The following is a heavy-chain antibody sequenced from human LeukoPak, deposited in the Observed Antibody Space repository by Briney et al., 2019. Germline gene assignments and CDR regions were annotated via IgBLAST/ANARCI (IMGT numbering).Heavy chain of an antibody. CDR2: ISYSGST. V-gene: IGHV4-59*01. J-gene: IGHJ3*02. CDR3: ARSDTTMVTGNAFDI. D-gene: IGHD5-18*01. Sequence: SETLSLTRTVSGGSISSYYWSWIRQPPGKGLEWIGYISYSGSTNYNPSLKSRVTISLDTSKNQFSLKLSSVTAADTAVYYCARSDTTMVTGNAFDIWGQGTMVTVSS. CDR1: GGSISSYY.